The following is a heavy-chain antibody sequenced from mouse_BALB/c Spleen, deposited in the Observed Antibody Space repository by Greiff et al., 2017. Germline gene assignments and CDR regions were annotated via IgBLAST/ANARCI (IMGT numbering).Heavy chain of an antibody. Sequence: EVQGVESGGDLVKPGGSLKLSCAASGFTFSSYGMSWVRQTPDKRLEWVATISSGGSYTYYPDSVKGRFTISRDNAKNTLYLQMSSLKSEDTAMYYCARHSLLRLQYFDVWGAGTTVTVSS. CDR2: ISSGGSYT. CDR1: GFTFSSYG. J-gene: IGHJ1*01. CDR3: ARHSLLRLQYFDV. V-gene: IGHV5-6*01. D-gene: IGHD1-2*01.